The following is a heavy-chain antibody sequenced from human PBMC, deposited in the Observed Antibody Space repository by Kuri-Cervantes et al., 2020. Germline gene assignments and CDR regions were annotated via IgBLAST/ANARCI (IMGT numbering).Heavy chain of an antibody. V-gene: IGHV1-2*02. CDR2: INPNSGGT. Sequence: ASVKVSCKASGYTFTGYYMHWVRQAPGQGLEWMGWINPNSGGTNYAQKFQGRVTMTRDTSISTAYMELSRLRSDGTAVYYCARAPYCGGGCYNYFDYWGQGTLVTVSS. CDR1: GYTFTGYY. D-gene: IGHD2-21*02. J-gene: IGHJ4*02. CDR3: ARAPYCGGGCYNYFDY.